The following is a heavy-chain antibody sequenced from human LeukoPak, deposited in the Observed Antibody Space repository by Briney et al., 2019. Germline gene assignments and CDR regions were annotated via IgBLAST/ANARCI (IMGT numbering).Heavy chain of an antibody. J-gene: IGHJ6*03. V-gene: IGHV1-46*01. CDR2: INPSGGST. D-gene: IGHD3-22*01. CDR3: ARDSLITKDGYYYYYMDV. CDR1: GYTFTSYY. Sequence: ASVKVFCKASGYTFTSYYMHWVRQAPGQGLEWMGIINPSGGSTSYAQKFQGRVTMTRDMSTSTVYMELSSLRSEDTAVYYCARDSLITKDGYYYYYMDVWGKGTTVTVSS.